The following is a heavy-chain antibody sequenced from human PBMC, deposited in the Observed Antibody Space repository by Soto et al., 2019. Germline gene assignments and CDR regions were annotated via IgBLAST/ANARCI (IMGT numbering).Heavy chain of an antibody. V-gene: IGHV3-23*01. D-gene: IGHD6-13*01. CDR2: ISGSGGTT. J-gene: IGHJ4*02. Sequence: PGGSLRLSCAASGFTFSTDAMNWVRQAPGKGLEWVSSISGSGGTTYYADSVKGRFTISRDNSKNTLYLQMNSLRAEDTAVYYCARVIAAAGDDYWGQGTLVTVSS. CDR1: GFTFSTDA. CDR3: ARVIAAAGDDY.